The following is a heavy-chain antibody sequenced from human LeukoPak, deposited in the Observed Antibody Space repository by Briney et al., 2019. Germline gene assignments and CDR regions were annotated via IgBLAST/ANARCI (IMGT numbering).Heavy chain of an antibody. V-gene: IGHV3-9*01. J-gene: IGHJ4*02. Sequence: GGSLRFSCAGSEFTFDDYARYCFRQAPGMGLEFVSGFSWNSGSIGYADSVKGRFTISRDNAKNSLYLQVNSLRAEDTALYYCAKDRAGGSGSFFDYWGQGTLVTVSS. CDR1: EFTFDDYA. CDR3: AKDRAGGSGSFFDY. D-gene: IGHD1-26*01. CDR2: FSWNSGSI.